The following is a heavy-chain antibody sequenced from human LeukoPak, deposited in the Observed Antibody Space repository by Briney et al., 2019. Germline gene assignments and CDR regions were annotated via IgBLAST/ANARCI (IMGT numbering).Heavy chain of an antibody. J-gene: IGHJ6*03. CDR2: IYYSGST. CDR1: GGSISSGDYY. V-gene: IGHV4-30-4*08. D-gene: IGHD2-8*01. CDR3: AREVVLMVYANYYMDV. Sequence: SETLSLTXTVSGGSISSGDYYWSWISQPPGKGLQWIGYIYYSGSTYYNPSLKSRVTISVDTSKNQFSLKLSSVTAADTAVYYCAREVVLMVYANYYMDVWGKGTTVTVSS.